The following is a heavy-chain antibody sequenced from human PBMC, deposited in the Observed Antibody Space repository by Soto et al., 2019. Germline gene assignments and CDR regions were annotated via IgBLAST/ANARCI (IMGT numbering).Heavy chain of an antibody. Sequence: QVQLVQSGAEVKKPGASVKVSCKASGYTFTSYYIHWVRQAPGQGLEWMGIIDPSGGSTTYAQRFQGRASMTSDTSTSTVYMELSSLRSEDTAVYYCARDTTAVRFDYWGQGTLVTVSS. J-gene: IGHJ4*02. V-gene: IGHV1-46*01. CDR1: GYTFTSYY. CDR2: IDPSGGST. CDR3: ARDTTAVRFDY. D-gene: IGHD3-10*01.